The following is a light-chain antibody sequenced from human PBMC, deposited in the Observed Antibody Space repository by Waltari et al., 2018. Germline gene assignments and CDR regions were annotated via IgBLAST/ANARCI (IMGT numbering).Light chain of an antibody. J-gene: IGLJ1*01. V-gene: IGLV3-21*04. CDR3: HVWHPHVDPGV. CDR1: NLGPYS. Sequence: SYVVTQPPSVSVAPGETATITCGGANLGPYSVHWYQQQAGQAPVLVIFYDRDRPSGIPDRFSGSNSGNTATLTISRVEAGDEARYYCHVWHPHVDPGVFGTGTEVTVL. CDR2: YDR.